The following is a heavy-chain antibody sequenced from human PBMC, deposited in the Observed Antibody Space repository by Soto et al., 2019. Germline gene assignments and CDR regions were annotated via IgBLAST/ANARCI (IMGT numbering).Heavy chain of an antibody. CDR2: LLRSGSTT. J-gene: IGHJ4*02. Sequence: GGSLRLSCAASGFTVSNNRMTWVRQTPGKGLEWVSSLLRSGSTTYYADSVKGRFTISSDISANSLYLQMDSLRAEDTAVYYCAKDAVSGDGIWLLDSWGQGTVVTVSS. D-gene: IGHD4-17*01. CDR1: GFTVSNNR. V-gene: IGHV3-23*01. CDR3: AKDAVSGDGIWLLDS.